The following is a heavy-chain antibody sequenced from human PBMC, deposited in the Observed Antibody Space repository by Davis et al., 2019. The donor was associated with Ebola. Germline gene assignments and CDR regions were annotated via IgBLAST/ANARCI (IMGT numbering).Heavy chain of an antibody. D-gene: IGHD3-22*01. J-gene: IGHJ4*02. Sequence: SETLSLTCAVSGGSISSGGYSWSWIRQPPGKGLEWIGYIYHSGSTNYNPSLKSRVTISVDTSKNQFSLKLSSVTAADTAVYYCARGRYYYDSTSPLGYWGQGTLVTVSS. CDR3: ARGRYYYDSTSPLGY. V-gene: IGHV4-30-2*01. CDR1: GGSISSGGYS. CDR2: IYHSGST.